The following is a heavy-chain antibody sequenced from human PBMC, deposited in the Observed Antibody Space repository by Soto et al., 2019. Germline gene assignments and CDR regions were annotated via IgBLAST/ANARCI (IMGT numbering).Heavy chain of an antibody. CDR1: GYTFTGYY. CDR2: INPNSGGT. J-gene: IGHJ6*02. CDR3: ARDQAAAAYDMDV. V-gene: IGHV1-2*04. D-gene: IGHD6-13*01. Sequence: ASVKVSCKASGYTFTGYYMHWVRQAPGQGLEWMGWINPNSGGTNYAQKFQGWVTMTRDTSISTAYMELSRLRSDDTAVYYWARDQAAAAYDMDVWGQETRFTVAS.